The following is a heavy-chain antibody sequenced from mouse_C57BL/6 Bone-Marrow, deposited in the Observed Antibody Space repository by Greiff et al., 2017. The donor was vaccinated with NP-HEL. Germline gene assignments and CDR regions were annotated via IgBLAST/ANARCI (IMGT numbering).Heavy chain of an antibody. CDR2: IYPGNSDT. J-gene: IGHJ3*01. Sequence: VQLQQSGTVLARPGASVKMSCKTSGYTFTSYWMHWVKQRPGQGLEWIGAIYPGNSDTSYNQKFKGKAKLTAVTSASTAYMELSSLTNEDSAVYYCTRWAAAQATFAYWGQGTLVTVSA. CDR3: TRWAAAQATFAY. V-gene: IGHV1-5*01. D-gene: IGHD3-2*02. CDR1: GYTFTSYW.